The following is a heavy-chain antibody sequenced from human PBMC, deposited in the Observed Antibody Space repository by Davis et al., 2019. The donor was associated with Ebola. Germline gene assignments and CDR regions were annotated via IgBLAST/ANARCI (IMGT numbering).Heavy chain of an antibody. CDR1: GGSISSYY. CDR3: AKDSVTIFGVPVPRDY. CDR2: IYTSGST. D-gene: IGHD3-3*01. V-gene: IGHV4-4*07. J-gene: IGHJ4*02. Sequence: PSETLSLTCTVSGGSISSYYWSWIRQPAGKGLEWIGRIYTSGSTNYNPSLKSRVTMSVDTSKNQFSLKLSSVTAADTAVYYCAKDSVTIFGVPVPRDYWGQGTLVTVSS.